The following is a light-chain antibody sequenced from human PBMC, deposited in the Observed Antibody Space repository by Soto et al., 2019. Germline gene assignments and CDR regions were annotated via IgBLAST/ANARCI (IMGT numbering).Light chain of an antibody. V-gene: IGLV2-23*01. CDR3: CSYAGSSYYV. J-gene: IGLJ1*01. CDR2: EGI. Sequence: QSALTQPASVSGSPGQSITISCTGTSSDVGSYNLVSWYQQHPGKAPKLIIYEGIKRPSGVSNRFSASKSDNTASLTISGLQAEDEAYYYCCSYAGSSYYVFGSGTKVTVL. CDR1: SSDVGSYNL.